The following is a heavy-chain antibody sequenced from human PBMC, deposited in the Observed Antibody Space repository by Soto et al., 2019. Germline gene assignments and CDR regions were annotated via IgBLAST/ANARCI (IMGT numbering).Heavy chain of an antibody. D-gene: IGHD2-21*01. CDR1: GYTFTNYW. V-gene: IGHV5-51*01. CDR2: IYPIDSDT. CDR3: AIRREGYSGLYYFDY. J-gene: IGHJ4*02. Sequence: GESLKISCQGSGYTFTNYWIGWVRQMPGKGLEWMAIIYPIDSDTRYSPSFQGQVTISADKSVSTAYLHWSSLKASDTAMYYCAIRREGYSGLYYFDYWGQGTLVTVSS.